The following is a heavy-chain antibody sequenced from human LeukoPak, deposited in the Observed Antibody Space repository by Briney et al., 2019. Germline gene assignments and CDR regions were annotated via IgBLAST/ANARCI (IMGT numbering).Heavy chain of an antibody. CDR1: GFTFNSYS. V-gene: IGHV3-21*01. CDR2: ISSSSGYI. CDR3: ARGEYGDHSEYFWY. D-gene: IGHD4-17*01. J-gene: IGHJ1*01. Sequence: GGSLRLSCAASGFTFNSYSMNWVRQTPGKGLEWVSSISSSSGYINYADSVKGRFSVSRDNAKNSLYLQMNSLTDGDTAVYYCARGEYGDHSEYFWYWGQGTLVTVTS.